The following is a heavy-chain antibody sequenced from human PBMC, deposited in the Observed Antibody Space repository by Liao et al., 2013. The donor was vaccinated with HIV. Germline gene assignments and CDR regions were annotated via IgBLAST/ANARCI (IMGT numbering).Heavy chain of an antibody. CDR1: GASMSRTY. CDR3: ARDWPNYDYVWGSYPDYYYYYMDV. D-gene: IGHD3-16*02. Sequence: QVQLQESGPGLVKPPETLSLTCTVSGASMSRTYCNWIRQAPGKGLEWIGYIYYSGNTKYNPSLKSRVTMSVDTSKNQFSLNLSSVSAADTAVYYCARDWPNYDYVWGSYPDYYYYYMDVWGKGTTVTVSS. J-gene: IGHJ6*03. CDR2: IYYSGNT. V-gene: IGHV4-59*01.